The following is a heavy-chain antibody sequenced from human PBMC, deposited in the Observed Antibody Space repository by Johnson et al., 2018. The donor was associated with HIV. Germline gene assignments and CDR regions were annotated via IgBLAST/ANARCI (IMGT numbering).Heavy chain of an antibody. D-gene: IGHD3-10*01. CDR1: GFSFSSFA. Sequence: QVQLVESGGGVVQPGRSLRLSCVASGFSFSSFAMHWVRQAPGKGLQWVAVISYDGSNKYYADSVKGRFPISRDNSKNTLYLQMNSLRAEDTAVYYCARIGLPYYYGSGSYSHDAFDIWGQGTMVTVSS. CDR3: ARIGLPYYYGSGSYSHDAFDI. CDR2: ISYDGSNK. J-gene: IGHJ3*02. V-gene: IGHV3-30-3*01.